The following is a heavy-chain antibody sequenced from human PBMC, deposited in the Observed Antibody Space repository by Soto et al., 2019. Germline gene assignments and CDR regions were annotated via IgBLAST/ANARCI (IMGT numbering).Heavy chain of an antibody. CDR2: IYYSGST. CDR3: ARAKYYYDSSGYYGPDAFDI. CDR1: GGSISSGGYY. V-gene: IGHV4-31*03. Sequence: KRSETLSLTCTVSGGSISSGGYYWSWIRQHPGKGLEWIGYIYYSGSTYYNPSLKSRVTISVDTSKNQFSLKLSSVTAADTAVYYCARAKYYYDSSGYYGPDAFDIWGQGTMVTVSS. D-gene: IGHD3-22*01. J-gene: IGHJ3*02.